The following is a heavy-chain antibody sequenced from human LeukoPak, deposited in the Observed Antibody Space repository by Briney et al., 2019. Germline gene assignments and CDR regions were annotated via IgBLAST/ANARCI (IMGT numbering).Heavy chain of an antibody. D-gene: IGHD4-23*01. CDR2: ISGSGGST. Sequence: GGSLRLSCAASGFTFSSYAMSWVRQAPGKGLEWVSAISGSGGSTYYADSVKGRFTISRDNSKNTLYLQMNSLRAEGTAVYYCAKGHYGGYYYYMDVWGKGTTVTVSS. CDR3: AKGHYGGYYYYMDV. J-gene: IGHJ6*03. V-gene: IGHV3-23*01. CDR1: GFTFSSYA.